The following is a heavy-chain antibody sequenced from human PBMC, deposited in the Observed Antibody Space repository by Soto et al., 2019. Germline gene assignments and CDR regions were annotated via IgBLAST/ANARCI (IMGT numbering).Heavy chain of an antibody. V-gene: IGHV3-23*01. CDR2: IFGGGDYA. CDR3: AKYRGCPYHSYHMDA. D-gene: IGHD4-4*01. Sequence: EVQLLDSGGGLAQPGGSLRLSCAASGFTFSSFAMGWVRQAPGKGLEWVSVIFGGGDYAYYAESVKGRFTISRDNSKNTLYLQMNSLRAEDAALYYCAKYRGCPYHSYHMDAWGKGTTVTVSS. CDR1: GFTFSSFA. J-gene: IGHJ6*03.